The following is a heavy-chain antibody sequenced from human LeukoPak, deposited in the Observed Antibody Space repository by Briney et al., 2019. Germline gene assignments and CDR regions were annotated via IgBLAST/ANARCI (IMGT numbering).Heavy chain of an antibody. Sequence: SETVSLTCTVSGGSMSSYYWMWIRQPPGEGLEWIGSISYNGKTNHNPSLKSRVTISVDTSKNQFSLKLSSVTAADTAVYYCTRVGPSLHWNPDYWGQGTLVTVSS. CDR3: TRVGPSLHWNPDY. D-gene: IGHD1-1*01. J-gene: IGHJ4*02. CDR1: GGSMSSYY. V-gene: IGHV4-59*01. CDR2: ISYNGKT.